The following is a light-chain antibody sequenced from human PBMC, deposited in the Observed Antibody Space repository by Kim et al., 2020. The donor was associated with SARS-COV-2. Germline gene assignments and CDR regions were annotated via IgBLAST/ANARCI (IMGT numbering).Light chain of an antibody. CDR2: GVS. J-gene: IGLJ1*01. CDR1: SSDVGGYNY. V-gene: IGLV2-14*03. CDR3: SSYTSSSTLV. Sequence: GQSLTISCTGTSSDVGGYNYFSWYQQHPGKAPKLMIYGVSNRPSGVSNRFSGSKSGNTASLTISGLQAEDEADYYCSSYTSSSTLVFGTGTKVTVL.